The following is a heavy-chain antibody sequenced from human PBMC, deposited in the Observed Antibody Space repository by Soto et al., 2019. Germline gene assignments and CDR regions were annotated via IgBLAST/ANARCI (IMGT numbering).Heavy chain of an antibody. D-gene: IGHD6-6*01. CDR3: ARQEQLVRNYYYYYGMDV. J-gene: IGHJ6*02. CDR1: GYSFTSYW. Sequence: KRGESLKISCKGSGYSFTSYWIGWVRQMPGKGLEWMGIIYPGDSDTRYSPSFQGQVTISADKSISTAYLQWSSLKASDTAMYYCARQEQLVRNYYYYYGMDVWGQGTTVTVSS. V-gene: IGHV5-51*01. CDR2: IYPGDSDT.